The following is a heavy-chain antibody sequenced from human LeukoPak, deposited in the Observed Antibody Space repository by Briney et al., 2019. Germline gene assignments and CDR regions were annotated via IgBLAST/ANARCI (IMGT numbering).Heavy chain of an antibody. CDR3: ARGAYAFDI. Sequence: PSETLSLTCTVSGGSISSSSYYWGWIRQPPGKGLEWIGRIYTSGSTNYNPSLKSRVTMSVDTSKNQFSLKLSSVTAADTAVYYCARGAYAFDIWGQGTMVTVSS. V-gene: IGHV4-39*07. CDR1: GGSISSSSYY. J-gene: IGHJ3*02. CDR2: IYTSGST.